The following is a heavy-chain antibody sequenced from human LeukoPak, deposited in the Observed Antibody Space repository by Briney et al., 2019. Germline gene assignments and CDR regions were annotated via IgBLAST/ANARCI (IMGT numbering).Heavy chain of an antibody. CDR1: GYTVTSYS. Sequence: GASVKVSGKASGYTVTSYSISWVRQAPGQGLEWMGWISAYNGNTNYAQKLQGRVTMTTATSTSTAYMELRSLRADDTAVYYCARGWGDIVLMVYPPDYWGQGTLVTVSS. J-gene: IGHJ4*02. D-gene: IGHD2-8*01. CDR3: ARGWGDIVLMVYPPDY. V-gene: IGHV1-18*01. CDR2: ISAYNGNT.